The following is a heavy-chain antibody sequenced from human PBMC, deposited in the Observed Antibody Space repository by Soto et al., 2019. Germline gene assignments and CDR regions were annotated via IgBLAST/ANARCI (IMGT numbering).Heavy chain of an antibody. CDR2: IYYSGNT. CDR1: GGSISSSSYY. V-gene: IGHV4-39*07. Sequence: SETLSLTCTVSGGSISSSSYYWGWIRQPSGKGLEWIGSIYYSGNTYYNLYLNSRVTISVDTSKNQFSLKLSSVTAADTAVYYCARYKSNYYYGMDVWGQGTTVT. CDR3: ARYKSNYYYGMDV. J-gene: IGHJ6*02. D-gene: IGHD1-20*01.